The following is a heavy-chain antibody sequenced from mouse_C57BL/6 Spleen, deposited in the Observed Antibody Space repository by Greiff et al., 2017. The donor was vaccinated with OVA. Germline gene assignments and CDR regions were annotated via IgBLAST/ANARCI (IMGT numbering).Heavy chain of an antibody. CDR3: ARSGDGYYGYFDV. CDR1: GYTFTDYY. V-gene: IGHV1-76*01. J-gene: IGHJ1*03. D-gene: IGHD2-3*01. Sequence: QVQLQQSGAELVRPGASVKLSCKASGYTFTDYYINWVKQRPGQGLEWIARIYPGSGNTYYNEKFKGKATLTAEKSSSTAYMQLSSLTSEDSAVYFCARSGDGYYGYFDVWGTGTTVTVSS. CDR2: IYPGSGNT.